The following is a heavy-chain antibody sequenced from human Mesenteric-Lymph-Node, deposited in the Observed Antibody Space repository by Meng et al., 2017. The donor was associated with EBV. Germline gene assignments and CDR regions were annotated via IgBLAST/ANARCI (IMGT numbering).Heavy chain of an antibody. CDR3: ARNRDVYCGGGSCSDFDY. CDR2: ISDSGSP. CDR1: GGASGCYK. D-gene: IGHD2-15*01. J-gene: IGHJ4*02. Sequence: GADLLEPLDSASPPCGVFGGASGCYKCGWARQSQGKGMEWGGEISDSGSPTYNPSLKSRVTISGDRSDNHFSLRLSSVTAADTAVYYCARNRDVYCGGGSCSDFDYWGQGTLVTVSS. V-gene: IGHV4-34*01.